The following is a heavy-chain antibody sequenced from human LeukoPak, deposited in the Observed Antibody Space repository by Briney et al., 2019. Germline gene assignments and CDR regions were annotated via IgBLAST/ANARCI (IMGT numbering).Heavy chain of an antibody. D-gene: IGHD3-22*01. J-gene: IGHJ4*02. Sequence: SETLSLTCAVSGGSISSSNWWSWVRQPPGKGLEWIGEIYHSGSTNYNPSLKSRVTISVDKSKNQFSLKLSSVTAADTAVYYCARAIYDSSGYRLDYWGQGTLVTVSS. CDR1: GGSISSSNW. CDR2: IYHSGST. CDR3: ARAIYDSSGYRLDY. V-gene: IGHV4-4*02.